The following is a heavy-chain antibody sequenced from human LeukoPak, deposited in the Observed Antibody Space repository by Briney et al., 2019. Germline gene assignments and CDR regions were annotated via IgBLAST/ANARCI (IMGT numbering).Heavy chain of an antibody. J-gene: IGHJ5*02. CDR1: GYTFTGYY. V-gene: IGHV1-2*02. CDR2: INPNSGGT. CDR3: ARADCYYDSSGYYYFNWFDP. D-gene: IGHD3-22*01. Sequence: ASVKVSCKASGYTFTGYYTHWVRQAPGQGLEWMGWINPNSGGTNYAQKFQGRVTMTRDTSISTAYMELSRLRSDDTAVYYCARADCYYDSSGYYYFNWFDPWGQGTLVTVSS.